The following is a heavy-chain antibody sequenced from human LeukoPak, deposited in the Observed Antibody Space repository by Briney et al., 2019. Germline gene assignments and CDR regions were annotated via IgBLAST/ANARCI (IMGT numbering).Heavy chain of an antibody. CDR2: TYYSGST. CDR1: GGSISSSSYY. Sequence: SETLSLTCTVSGGSISSSSYYWGWIRQPPGKGLEWIGSTYYSGSTYYNPSLKSRVTISVDTSKNQFSLKLNSLTTADTAVYYCTRGAGWLIDYWGQGILVTVSS. CDR3: TRGAGWLIDY. J-gene: IGHJ4*02. D-gene: IGHD3-16*01. V-gene: IGHV4-39*07.